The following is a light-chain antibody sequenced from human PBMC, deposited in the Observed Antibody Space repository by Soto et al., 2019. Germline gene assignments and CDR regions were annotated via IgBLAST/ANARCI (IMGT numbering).Light chain of an antibody. CDR3: QTWGTGIQV. Sequence: QLVLTQSPSASASLGASVKLTCTLSSGHSSYAIAWHQQQPEKGPRYLMKLNSDGSHSKGDGLPDRFSGSSSGAERYLTISRLPSEDEADYYCQTWGTGIQVFGGGTKLTVL. CDR1: SGHSSYA. J-gene: IGLJ3*02. CDR2: LNSDGSH. V-gene: IGLV4-69*01.